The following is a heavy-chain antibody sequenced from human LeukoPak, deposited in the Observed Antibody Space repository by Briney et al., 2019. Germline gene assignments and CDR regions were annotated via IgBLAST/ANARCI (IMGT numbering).Heavy chain of an antibody. CDR2: FDPEDGET. Sequence: ASVKVSCKVSGYTLTELSMHWVRQAPGKGLEWMGGFDPEDGETIYAQKFQGRVTMPEDTSTDTAYMELSSLRSEDTAVYYCATLNWKYPLYAFDFWGQGTMVTVSS. D-gene: IGHD1-7*01. CDR3: ATLNWKYPLYAFDF. CDR1: GYTLTELS. V-gene: IGHV1-24*01. J-gene: IGHJ3*01.